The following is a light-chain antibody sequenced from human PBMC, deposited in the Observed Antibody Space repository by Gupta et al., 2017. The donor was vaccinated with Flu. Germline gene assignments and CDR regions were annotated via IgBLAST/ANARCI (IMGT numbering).Light chain of an antibody. CDR2: GAS. V-gene: IGKV3D-15*01. CDR1: QNVGRN. J-gene: IGKJ4*01. Sequence: ETVMTQSPVTLSASPAERVTLSCRACQNVGRNLAWYQQKPGRAPRLLIFGASTRAADVPARFSGSGSGTDFTLTIDGLQSEDFVVYFCQQYTKWPISFGGGTTVDIK. CDR3: QQYTKWPIS.